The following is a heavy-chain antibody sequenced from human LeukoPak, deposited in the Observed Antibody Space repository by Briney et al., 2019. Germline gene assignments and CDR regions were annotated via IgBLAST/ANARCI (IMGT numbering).Heavy chain of an antibody. CDR1: GDSVSSDSYY. V-gene: IGHV4-39*01. D-gene: IGHD1-26*01. J-gene: IGHJ4*02. CDR3: VRHLVGVAEGYFDY. CDR2: VFYRDRT. Sequence: PSETLSLTCTVSGDSVSSDSYYWGWIRQPPREGLESIGSVFYRDRTYYNPSLRSRLTITVDTPKNEVSLNLRYVTAADTAIYYCVRHLVGVAEGYFDYWGQGIQITVSS.